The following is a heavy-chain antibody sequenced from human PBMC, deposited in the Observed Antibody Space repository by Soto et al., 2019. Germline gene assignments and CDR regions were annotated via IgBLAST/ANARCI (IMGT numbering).Heavy chain of an antibody. J-gene: IGHJ4*02. CDR2: IHYSGST. CDR1: GGSVSSGHYH. V-gene: IGHV4-39*01. CDR3: ARADGFGVVTPFIDY. Sequence: SETLSLTCTVSGGSVSSGHYHWGWIRQPPGKGLQYIASIHYSGSTHYNPSLRSRVTIFVDTSNNQFSLKLSSVTAADTAVYYCARADGFGVVTPFIDYWGQGTLVTVSS. D-gene: IGHD3-3*01.